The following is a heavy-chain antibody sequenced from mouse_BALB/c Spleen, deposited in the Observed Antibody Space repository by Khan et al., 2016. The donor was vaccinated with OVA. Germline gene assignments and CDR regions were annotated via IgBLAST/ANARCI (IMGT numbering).Heavy chain of an antibody. CDR1: GFTFSSFG. Sequence: LVESGGGLVQPGGSRKLSCAASGFTFSSFGMHWVRQAPEKGLEWVAYISSGSSTIYYADTVKGRFTISRDNPKNTLLLQMTSLRSEDTAMYYCARDYYVNFDYWGQGTTLTVSS. CDR3: ARDYYVNFDY. CDR2: ISSGSSTI. D-gene: IGHD1-1*01. V-gene: IGHV5-17*02. J-gene: IGHJ2*01.